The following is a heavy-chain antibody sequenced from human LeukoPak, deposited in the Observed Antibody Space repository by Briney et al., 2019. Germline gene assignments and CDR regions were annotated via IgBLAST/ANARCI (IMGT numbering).Heavy chain of an antibody. CDR1: GGSISSSSYY. D-gene: IGHD3-10*01. Sequence: PSETLSLTCTVSGGSISSSSYYWGWIRQPPGKGLEWIGRIYYSGSTYYNPSLKSRVTISVDTSKNQFSLKLSSVTAADTAVYYCAREGLLWFGELNWGQGTLVTVSS. V-gene: IGHV4-39*07. CDR3: AREGLLWFGELN. CDR2: IYYSGST. J-gene: IGHJ4*02.